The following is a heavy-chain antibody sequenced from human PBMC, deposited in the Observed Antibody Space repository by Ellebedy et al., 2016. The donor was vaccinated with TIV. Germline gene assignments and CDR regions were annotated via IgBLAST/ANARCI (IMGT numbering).Heavy chain of an antibody. J-gene: IGHJ6*02. CDR2: TSGSGLSS. CDR3: ARGWGETHGDV. Sequence: PSETLSLTCTVSGVSMSSGDYYWGWIRQAPGKGLEWVSGTSGSGLSSNYADSLKGRFTISRDNAKNSLYLQMNSLRAEDTAIYYCARGWGETHGDVWGRGTTVTVSS. V-gene: IGHV3-11*05. D-gene: IGHD3-16*01. CDR1: GVSMSSGDYY.